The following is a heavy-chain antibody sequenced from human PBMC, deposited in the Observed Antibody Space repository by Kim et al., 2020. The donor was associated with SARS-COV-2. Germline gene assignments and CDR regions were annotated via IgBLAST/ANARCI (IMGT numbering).Heavy chain of an antibody. V-gene: IGHV3-21*01. CDR3: ARVSLRPYYYYGMDV. CDR1: GFTFSSYS. D-gene: IGHD5-12*01. CDR2: ISSSSSYI. J-gene: IGHJ6*02. Sequence: GGSLRLSCAASGFTFSSYSMNWVRQAPGKGLEWVSSISSSSSYIYYADSVKGRFTISRDNAKNSLYLQMNSLRAEDTAVYYCARVSLRPYYYYGMDVWGQGTTVTVSS.